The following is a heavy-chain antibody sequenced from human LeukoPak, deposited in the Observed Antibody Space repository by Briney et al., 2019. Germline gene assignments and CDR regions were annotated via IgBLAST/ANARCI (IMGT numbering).Heavy chain of an antibody. CDR1: GFTLSNRW. CDR2: INPSGSET. J-gene: IGHJ6*02. V-gene: IGHV3-7*01. CDR3: ARGHYGLDV. Sequence: QAGGSLRLSCAASGFTLSNRWLTWVRQAPGKRPQWVAHINPSGSETAFLDSVRGRFTISRDSSKNSLYLQVNTLRVEDTAVYHCARGHYGLDVWGQGTTVTVSS.